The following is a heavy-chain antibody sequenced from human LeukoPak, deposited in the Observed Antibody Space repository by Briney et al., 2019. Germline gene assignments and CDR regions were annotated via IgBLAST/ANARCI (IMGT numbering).Heavy chain of an antibody. J-gene: IGHJ3*02. CDR2: ISGDGRGT. CDR1: GFIFTDYW. D-gene: IGHD6-13*01. Sequence: PGGSLRLSCAASGFIFTDYWMHWVRQGPGKELVWLARISGDGRGTTYADSVKGRFTISRDNAKSTAFLQMKSLRAEDTALYYCAKDTAAAALGAFDIWGQGTMVTVSS. CDR3: AKDTAAAALGAFDI. V-gene: IGHV3-74*01.